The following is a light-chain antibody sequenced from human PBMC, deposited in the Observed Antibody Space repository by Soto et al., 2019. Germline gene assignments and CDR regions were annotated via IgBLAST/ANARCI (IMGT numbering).Light chain of an antibody. CDR3: MQGLQTPYT. V-gene: IGKV2-28*01. CDR2: LGY. Sequence: DIVMTQSPLSLPAAPGEPASISCRSSQSLVHSNGKIFLAWYLQKPGQSPQSLIYLGYNRASGVPDRFSGSVSGTEFTLKISRVEAGDVGVYYCMQGLQTPYTFGQGTKLEIK. J-gene: IGKJ2*01. CDR1: QSLVHSNGKIF.